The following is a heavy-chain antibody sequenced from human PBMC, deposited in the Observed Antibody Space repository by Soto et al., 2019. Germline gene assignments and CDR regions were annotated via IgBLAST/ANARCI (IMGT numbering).Heavy chain of an antibody. CDR1: GGSISSSSYY. CDR2: IYYSGST. V-gene: IGHV4-39*01. Sequence: SETLSLTCTVSGGSISSSSYYWGWIRQPPGKGLEWIGSIYYSGSTYYNPSLKSRVTISVDTSKNQFSLKLSSVTAADTAVYYCARGGAHIAAAGSFGYWGQGTLVTVSS. CDR3: ARGGAHIAAAGSFGY. J-gene: IGHJ4*02. D-gene: IGHD6-13*01.